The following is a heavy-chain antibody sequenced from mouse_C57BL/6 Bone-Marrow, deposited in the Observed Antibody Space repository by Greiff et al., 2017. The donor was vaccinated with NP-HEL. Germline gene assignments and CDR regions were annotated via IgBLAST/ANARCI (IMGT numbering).Heavy chain of an antibody. CDR1: GFTFSDYY. CDR3: ARDRVLRGYFDV. Sequence: EVNVVESEGGLVQPGSSMKLSCTASGFTFSDYYMAWVRQVPEKGLEWVANINYDGSSTYYLDSLKSRFIISRDNAKNILYLQMSSLKSEDTATYYCARDRVLRGYFDVWGTGTTVTVSS. D-gene: IGHD1-1*01. J-gene: IGHJ1*03. V-gene: IGHV5-16*01. CDR2: INYDGSST.